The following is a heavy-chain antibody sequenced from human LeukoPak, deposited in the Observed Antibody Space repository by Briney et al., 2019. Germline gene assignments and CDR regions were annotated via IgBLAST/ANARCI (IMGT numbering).Heavy chain of an antibody. J-gene: IGHJ6*03. CDR1: GFTFSGSA. Sequence: PGGSLRLSCAASGFTFSGSAMHWVRQASGKGLEWVGRIRSKANSYATAYAASVKGRFTISRDDSKNTAYLQMNSLKTEDTAVYYCTHGSGSYYKGDYYYYMDVWGKGTTVTVSS. V-gene: IGHV3-73*01. CDR2: IRSKANSYAT. D-gene: IGHD3-10*01. CDR3: THGSGSYYKGDYYYYMDV.